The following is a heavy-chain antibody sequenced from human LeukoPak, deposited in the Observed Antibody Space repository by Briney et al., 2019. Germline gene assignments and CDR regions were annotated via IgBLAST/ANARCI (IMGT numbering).Heavy chain of an antibody. Sequence: PGGSLRLSCAASGFTFSSYAMYWVRQAPGKGLEWVAIISHDGNNKFYGDSVKGRFTISRDNSKNTLYLQMNSLRAEDTALYYCAKNEIDMITWSPYLMDVWGKGTTVIVSS. CDR3: AKNEIDMITWSPYLMDV. CDR1: GFTFSSYA. CDR2: ISHDGNNK. V-gene: IGHV3-30-3*02. J-gene: IGHJ6*03. D-gene: IGHD3-16*01.